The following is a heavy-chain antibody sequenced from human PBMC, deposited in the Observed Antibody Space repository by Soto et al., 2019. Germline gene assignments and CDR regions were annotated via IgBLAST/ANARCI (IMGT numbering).Heavy chain of an antibody. CDR1: GFTFSSAC. V-gene: IGHV3-15*07. CDR3: TTLGLGSYYYGMDV. J-gene: IGHJ6*02. D-gene: IGHD7-27*01. Sequence: GGSLNLSCAPSGFTFSSACMNWFRLAPEKKLEWVGRIKSKSDGGTTDYAAPVNGRFTISRDDSKNTLYLQMNSLKSEDTAVYYCTTLGLGSYYYGMDVWGQGTTVNVSS. CDR2: IKSKSDGGTT.